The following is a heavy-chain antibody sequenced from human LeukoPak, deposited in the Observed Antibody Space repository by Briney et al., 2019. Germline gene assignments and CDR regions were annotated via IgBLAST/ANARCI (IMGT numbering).Heavy chain of an antibody. CDR2: IYYSGST. V-gene: IGHV4-31*03. CDR1: GGSISSGGYY. Sequence: SETLSLTCTVSGGSISSGGYYWSWIRQHPGKGLEWIGYIYYSGSTYYNPSLKSRVTISVDTSKNQFSLKLSSVTAADTAVYYCARVFMKQWLGNSYYYYYMDVWGKGTTVTVSS. CDR3: ARVFMKQWLGNSYYYYYMDV. J-gene: IGHJ6*03. D-gene: IGHD6-19*01.